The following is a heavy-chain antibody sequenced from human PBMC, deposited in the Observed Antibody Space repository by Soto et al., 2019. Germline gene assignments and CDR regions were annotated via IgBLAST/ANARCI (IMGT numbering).Heavy chain of an antibody. CDR1: GGSISSNNYY. J-gene: IGHJ5*02. D-gene: IGHD3-3*01. CDR3: ARRVNDFWSGYYVSAFDP. V-gene: IGHV4-39*02. Sequence: TLSLTCSVSGGSISSNNYYWDWIRQPPGKGLEWIGTIYYSGGTHYSPSLKSRVTISIDTSSNHFSLRLSSVTAADTAVYYCARRVNDFWSGYYVSAFDPWGQG. CDR2: IYYSGGT.